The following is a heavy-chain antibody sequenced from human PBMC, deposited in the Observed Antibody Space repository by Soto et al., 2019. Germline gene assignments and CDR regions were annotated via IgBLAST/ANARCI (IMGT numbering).Heavy chain of an antibody. CDR3: ASSEGITMVRGVRQRLDYFDY. J-gene: IGHJ4*02. V-gene: IGHV3-53*01. CDR2: IYSGGST. D-gene: IGHD3-10*01. Sequence: EVQLVESGGGLIQPGGSLRLSCAASGFTVSSNYMSWVRRAPGKGLEWVSVIYSGGSTYYADSVKGRFTISRDNSKNTLYLQMNSLRAEDTAVYYCASSEGITMVRGVRQRLDYFDYWGQGTLVTVSS. CDR1: GFTVSSNY.